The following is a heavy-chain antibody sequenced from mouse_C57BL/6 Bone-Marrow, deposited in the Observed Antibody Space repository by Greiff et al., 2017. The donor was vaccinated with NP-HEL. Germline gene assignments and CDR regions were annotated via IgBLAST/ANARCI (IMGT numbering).Heavy chain of an antibody. CDR2: IYPGSGST. V-gene: IGHV1-55*01. Sequence: VKLQQPGAELVKPGASVKMSCKASGYTFTSYWITWVKQRPGQGLEWIGDIYPGSGSTNYNEKFKSKATLTVDTSSSTAYMQLSSLTSEDSAVYYCARDYYGSSPGLAYWGQGTLVTVSA. D-gene: IGHD1-1*01. CDR1: GYTFTSYW. CDR3: ARDYYGSSPGLAY. J-gene: IGHJ3*01.